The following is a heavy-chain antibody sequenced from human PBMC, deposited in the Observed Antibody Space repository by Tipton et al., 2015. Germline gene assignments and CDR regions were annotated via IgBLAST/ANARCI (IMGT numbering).Heavy chain of an antibody. D-gene: IGHD3-10*01. CDR2: IYYTGST. CDR3: ARFRYYGSESERGYFHGLDV. V-gene: IGHV4-59*01. J-gene: IGHJ6*02. CDR1: SGSISRSY. Sequence: TLSLTCTVSSGSISRSYWSWIRQPPGKGLECIGYIYYTGSTHYNPSLKSRVTISVDTSKSQFFLKLSSVTAADTAVYYCARFRYYGSESERGYFHGLDVWGQGTTVTVSS.